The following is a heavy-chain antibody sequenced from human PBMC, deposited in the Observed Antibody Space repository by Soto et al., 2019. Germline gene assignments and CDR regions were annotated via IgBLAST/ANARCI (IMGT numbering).Heavy chain of an antibody. CDR2: ISGSGGST. V-gene: IGHV3-23*01. J-gene: IGHJ4*02. CDR3: AKTGVAPARTRIAVAVYYFDY. CDR1: GFTFCSYA. D-gene: IGHD6-19*01. Sequence: PGGSLRLSCAASGFTFCSYAMSWFRQGPGKGLEWVSAISGSGGSTYYADSVKGRFTISRDNSKNTLYLQMNSLRAEDTAVYYCAKTGVAPARTRIAVAVYYFDYWGQGTLVTVSS.